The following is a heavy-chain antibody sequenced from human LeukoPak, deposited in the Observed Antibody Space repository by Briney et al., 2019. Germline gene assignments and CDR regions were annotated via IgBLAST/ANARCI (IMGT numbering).Heavy chain of an antibody. Sequence: SETLSLTCTVSGGSISSGDYYWSWLRQPPGKGLEWIAYIYYSGSTYYNPSLKSRVTISVDTSKNQFSLKLSSVTAADTAVYYCARDLPPTWFDPWGQGTLVTVSS. J-gene: IGHJ5*02. D-gene: IGHD5/OR15-5a*01. V-gene: IGHV4-30-4*01. CDR2: IYYSGST. CDR3: ARDLPPTWFDP. CDR1: GGSISSGDYY.